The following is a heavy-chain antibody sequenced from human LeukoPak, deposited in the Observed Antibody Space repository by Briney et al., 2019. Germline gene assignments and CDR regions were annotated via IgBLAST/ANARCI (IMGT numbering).Heavy chain of an antibody. D-gene: IGHD6-13*01. CDR2: IHYSGTT. Sequence: PSETLSLTCTVSGGSISSSISTNYWNWLRQPPVKVLEWIGSIHYSGTTYYNPSLESRATISVDTSKNQFSVRLTSVTAADTAVYSCARKGTIAPTGASHFDYWGQGTLVTVSS. J-gene: IGHJ4*02. V-gene: IGHV4-39*01. CDR3: ARKGTIAPTGASHFDY. CDR1: GGSISSSISTNY.